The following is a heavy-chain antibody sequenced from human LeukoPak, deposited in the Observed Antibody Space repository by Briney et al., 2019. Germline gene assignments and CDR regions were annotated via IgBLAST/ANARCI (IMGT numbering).Heavy chain of an antibody. CDR2: IIPIFGTA. J-gene: IGHJ4*02. CDR1: GYTFTSYG. CDR3: ARGVVGATYPYYFDY. Sequence: GASVKVSCKASGYTFTSYGISWVRQAPGQGLEWMGGIIPIFGTANYAQKFQGRVTITADKSTSTAYMELSSLRSEDTAVYYCARGVVGATYPYYFDYWGQGTLVTVSS. V-gene: IGHV1-69*06. D-gene: IGHD1-26*01.